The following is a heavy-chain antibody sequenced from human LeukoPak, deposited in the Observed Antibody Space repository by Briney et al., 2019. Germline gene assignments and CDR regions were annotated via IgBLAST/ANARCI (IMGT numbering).Heavy chain of an antibody. CDR2: IIPIFGTA. CDR3: ATNPNYYDSSGYYKP. CDR1: GYTFTSYY. Sequence: ASVKVSCKASGYTFTSYYMHWVRQAPGQGLEWMGGIIPIFGTANYAQKFQGRVTITADESTSTAYMELSSLRSEDTAVYYCATNPNYYDSSGYYKPWGQGTLVTVSS. D-gene: IGHD3-22*01. J-gene: IGHJ5*02. V-gene: IGHV1-69*13.